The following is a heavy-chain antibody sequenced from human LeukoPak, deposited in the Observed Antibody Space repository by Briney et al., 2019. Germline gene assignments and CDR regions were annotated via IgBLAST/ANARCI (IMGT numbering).Heavy chain of an antibody. D-gene: IGHD5-18*01. Sequence: GGSLRLSCVASGFTFKSYGMTWVRQVPGKGVEWLSSITGAGTSTKYADSVNGRFTISRDNSKNTLSLQMTGLRAEDTAVYYCARKVAVAMDLDYWGQGTLVTVSS. CDR3: ARKVAVAMDLDY. CDR1: GFTFKSYG. CDR2: ITGAGTST. J-gene: IGHJ4*02. V-gene: IGHV3-23*01.